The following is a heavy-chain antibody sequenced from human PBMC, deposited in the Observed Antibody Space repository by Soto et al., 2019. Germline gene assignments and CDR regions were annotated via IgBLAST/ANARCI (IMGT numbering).Heavy chain of an antibody. CDR1: VGPISSYY. J-gene: IGHJ4*02. CDR3: ARGWVPWFGY. V-gene: IGHV4-59*01. CDR2: IYYSGST. D-gene: IGHD3-10*01. Sequence: SETLSLTCTVSVGPISSYYWSWIRQPPGKGLEWIGYIYYSGSTNYNPSLKSRVTISVDTSKNQFSLKLSSVTAADTAVYYCARGWVPWFGYWGQGTLVTVS.